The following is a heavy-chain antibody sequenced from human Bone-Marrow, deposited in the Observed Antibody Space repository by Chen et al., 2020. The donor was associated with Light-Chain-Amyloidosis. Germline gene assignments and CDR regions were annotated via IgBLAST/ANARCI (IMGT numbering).Heavy chain of an antibody. D-gene: IGHD1-26*01. Sequence: EVQLLESGGDLVRPGGSLRLACEASGFTFSLHAMNWVRQAPGKGLEWVSGISGGGGSTYYIDSVGGRFTISRDISKNTVNLEMRGLGAEDTAMYFCTKSSGNYPDYFDSWGRGTLVTVSS. CDR1: GFTFSLHA. CDR2: ISGGGGST. J-gene: IGHJ4*02. CDR3: TKSSGNYPDYFDS. V-gene: IGHV3-23*01.